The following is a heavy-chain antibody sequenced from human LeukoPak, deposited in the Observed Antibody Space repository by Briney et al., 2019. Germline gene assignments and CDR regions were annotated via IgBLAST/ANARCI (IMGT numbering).Heavy chain of an antibody. D-gene: IGHD5-18*01. J-gene: IGHJ4*02. V-gene: IGHV3-48*01. Sequence: GGSLRLSCAASGFTFSSYSMNWVRQAPGKGLEWVSYISRSSGTIYYADSVKGRFTISRDNAKNSLYLQMNSLRAEDTAVYYCARELQQLWRPIDYWGQGTLVTVSS. CDR2: ISRSSGTI. CDR1: GFTFSSYS. CDR3: ARELQQLWRPIDY.